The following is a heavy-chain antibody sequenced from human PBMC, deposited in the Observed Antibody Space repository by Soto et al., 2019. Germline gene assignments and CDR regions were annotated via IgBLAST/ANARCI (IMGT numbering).Heavy chain of an antibody. CDR3: ARDFYYDFWSGYLKDNYYYYGMDV. CDR2: ISSSSSTI. D-gene: IGHD3-3*01. CDR1: GFTFSSYS. J-gene: IGHJ6*02. Sequence: GGSLRLSCAASGFTFSSYSMNWVRQAPGKGLEWVSYISSSSSTIYYADSVKGRFTISRDNAKNSLYLQMNSLRDEDTAVYYCARDFYYDFWSGYLKDNYYYYGMDVWGQGTTVTVSS. V-gene: IGHV3-48*02.